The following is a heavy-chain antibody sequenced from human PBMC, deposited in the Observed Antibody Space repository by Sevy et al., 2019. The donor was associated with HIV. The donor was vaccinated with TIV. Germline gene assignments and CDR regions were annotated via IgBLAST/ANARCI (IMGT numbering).Heavy chain of an antibody. D-gene: IGHD6-13*01. CDR2: IKQDGSVK. V-gene: IGHV3-7*01. J-gene: IGHJ4*02. CDR1: GFTFSTSA. Sequence: GGSLRLSCAVSGFTFSTSAMSWVRQAPGKGLEWVANIKQDGSVKYYVDSVKGRFTISRDNARNLLYLQMNSLRAEDTALYYCVRAIAADGSFWGQGTLVTVSS. CDR3: VRAIAADGSF.